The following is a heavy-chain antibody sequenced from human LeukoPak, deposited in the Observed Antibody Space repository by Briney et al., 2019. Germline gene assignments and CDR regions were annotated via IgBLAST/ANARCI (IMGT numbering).Heavy chain of an antibody. CDR1: GYTFTSYD. CDR2: MNPNSGNT. CDR3: ARGRLVITFGAVIAKPLGY. J-gene: IGHJ4*02. D-gene: IGHD3-16*02. V-gene: IGHV1-8*01. Sequence: SVKVFCKASGYTFTSYDINWVRQATGQGLEWMGWMNPNSGNTGYAQKFQGRVTMTRNTSISTAYMELSSLRSEDTAVYYCARGRLVITFGAVIAKPLGYWGQGTLVTVSS.